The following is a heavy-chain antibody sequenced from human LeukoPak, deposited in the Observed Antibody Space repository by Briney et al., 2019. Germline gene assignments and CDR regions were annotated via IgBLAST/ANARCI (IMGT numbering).Heavy chain of an antibody. Sequence: PGGSLRLSCAASGFTFSSYSMNWVRQAPGKGLEWVSSISSSSSYIYYADSVKGRFTISRDNAKNSLYLQMNSLRAEDTAVYYCARDSGDSSGYAGLNAFDIWGQGTMVTVSS. V-gene: IGHV3-21*01. J-gene: IGHJ3*02. CDR1: GFTFSSYS. CDR2: ISSSSSYI. CDR3: ARDSGDSSGYAGLNAFDI. D-gene: IGHD3-22*01.